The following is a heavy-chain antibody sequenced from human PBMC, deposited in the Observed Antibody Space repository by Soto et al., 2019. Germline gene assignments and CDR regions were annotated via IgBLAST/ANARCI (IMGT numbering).Heavy chain of an antibody. D-gene: IGHD2-21*02. CDR2: IYYSGST. J-gene: IGHJ4*02. Sequence: PSETLSLTCTVTGDSISSRSYYWGWIRHPPGKGLEWIGSIYYSGSTYNNPSLRSRVSMSIDPSQDQFSLKLKSVTAADTDLYFCARQRTSVVTPAYFDVWGAGSLVTVSS. CDR1: GDSISSRSYY. CDR3: ARQRTSVVTPAYFDV. V-gene: IGHV4-39*01.